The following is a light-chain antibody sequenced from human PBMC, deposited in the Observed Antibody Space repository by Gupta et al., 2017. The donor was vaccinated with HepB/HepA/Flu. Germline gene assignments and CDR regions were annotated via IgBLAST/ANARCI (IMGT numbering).Light chain of an antibody. CDR2: ENN. V-gene: IGLV1-51*02. CDR1: NIGDNY. Sequence: NIGDNYVSWYQQLPGTAPKVLISENNKRPSGIPDRFSCSKSGTSATLDITGLQTGDEADYYCGTWDSSLGVGVFGGGTKLTVL. J-gene: IGLJ3*02. CDR3: GTWDSSLGVGV.